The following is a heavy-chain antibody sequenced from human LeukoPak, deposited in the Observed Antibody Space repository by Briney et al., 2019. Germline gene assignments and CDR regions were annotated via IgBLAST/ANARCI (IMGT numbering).Heavy chain of an antibody. CDR3: ARAAAGAYNWFDP. Sequence: SETLSLTCTVSGGSIGSYNWSWLRQPPGKGLEWIGYIYYSGSTNYNPSLKSRVTISVDTSKNQFSLKLSSVTAADTAVYYCARAAAGAYNWFDPWGQGTLVTVSS. J-gene: IGHJ5*02. CDR2: IYYSGST. CDR1: GGSIGSYN. V-gene: IGHV4-59*01. D-gene: IGHD6-13*01.